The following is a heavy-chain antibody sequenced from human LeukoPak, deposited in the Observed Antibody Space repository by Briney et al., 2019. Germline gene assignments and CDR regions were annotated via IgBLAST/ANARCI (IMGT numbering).Heavy chain of an antibody. V-gene: IGHV3-21*01. CDR3: ARGGSGGYCSGGSCYPSPGWFDP. CDR2: ISSSSTYI. J-gene: IGHJ5*02. D-gene: IGHD2-15*01. CDR1: GFTFSSHG. Sequence: GGTLRLSCAASGFTFSSHGMNWVRQAPGKGLEWVSSISSSSTYIYYADSVKGRFTISRDNAKNSLYLQMNSLRAEDTAVYYCARGGSGGYCSGGSCYPSPGWFDPWGQGTLVTVSS.